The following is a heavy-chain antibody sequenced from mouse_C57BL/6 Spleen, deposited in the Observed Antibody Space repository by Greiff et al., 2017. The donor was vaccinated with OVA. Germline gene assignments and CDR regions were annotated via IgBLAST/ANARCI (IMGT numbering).Heavy chain of an antibody. J-gene: IGHJ1*03. CDR1: GFTFSSSA. Sequence: DVKLVASVGGLVTPGGSLKLSFAASGFTFSSSALSWVRHTPEKRLEWVATISDGGSYTYSPDNVKGRFTISRDNAKNNLYLQMSHLKSEDTAMYYCARNVDWYFDVWGTGTTVTVSS. CDR2: ISDGGSYT. V-gene: IGHV5-4*03. CDR3: ARNVDWYFDV.